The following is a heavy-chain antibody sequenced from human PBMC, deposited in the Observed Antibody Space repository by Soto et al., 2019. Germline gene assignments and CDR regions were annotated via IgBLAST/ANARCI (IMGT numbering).Heavy chain of an antibody. J-gene: IGHJ3*01. V-gene: IGHV3-30*18. D-gene: IGHD3-22*01. Sequence: QVHLVESGGGVVQPGSSLRLSCAASGITFRNYAMHWVRQAPGKGLEWVAVIPFDGSNKKYADSVKGRFTISRDNSNNTLSLQMTSLKPEDTAVYYCAKDLRIVTGTALDLWGRGTMVTVPS. CDR3: AKDLRIVTGTALDL. CDR1: GITFRNYA. CDR2: IPFDGSNK.